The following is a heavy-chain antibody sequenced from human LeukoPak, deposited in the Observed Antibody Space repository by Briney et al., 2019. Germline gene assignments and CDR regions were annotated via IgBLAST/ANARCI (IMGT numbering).Heavy chain of an antibody. J-gene: IGHJ6*02. D-gene: IGHD3-3*01. CDR1: GFTVSNNY. Sequence: GGSLRLSCAASGFTVSNNYMTWVRQAPGKGLEWVSVIYSGNRTKYADSVKGRFIISRDNSKNTLLFQMNSLRAEDTAVCYCARLTSGNGLDVWGRGTTVTVS. CDR3: ARLTSGNGLDV. CDR2: IYSGNRT. V-gene: IGHV3-66*04.